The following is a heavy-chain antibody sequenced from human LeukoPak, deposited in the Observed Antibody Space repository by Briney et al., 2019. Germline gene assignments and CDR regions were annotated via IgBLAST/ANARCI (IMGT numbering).Heavy chain of an antibody. J-gene: IGHJ5*02. CDR3: ARGYEDIVVVVAAWNWFDP. V-gene: IGHV1-2*02. CDR1: GYTFTGYY. Sequence: GASVKVSCNTSGYTFTGYYMHWVRQAPGQGLEWMGSINLNSGGTNYAQRFQGRVTMTRDTSISTAYMELSRLRSDDTAVYYCARGYEDIVVVVAAWNWFDPWGQGTLVTVSS. D-gene: IGHD2-15*01. CDR2: INLNSGGT.